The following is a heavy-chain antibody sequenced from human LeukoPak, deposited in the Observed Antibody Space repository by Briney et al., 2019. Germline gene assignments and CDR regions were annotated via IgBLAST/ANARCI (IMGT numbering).Heavy chain of an antibody. Sequence: GGSLRLSCAASGFTFSSYAMSWVRQAPGKGLEWVSAISGSGGSTYYADSVKGRFTISRENSKNTLYLQMNSLRAEDTAVYYCAKDGPWIQLWTGGAYYFDYWGQGTLVTVSS. CDR1: GFTFSSYA. CDR3: AKDGPWIQLWTGGAYYFDY. CDR2: ISGSGGST. D-gene: IGHD5-18*01. J-gene: IGHJ4*02. V-gene: IGHV3-23*01.